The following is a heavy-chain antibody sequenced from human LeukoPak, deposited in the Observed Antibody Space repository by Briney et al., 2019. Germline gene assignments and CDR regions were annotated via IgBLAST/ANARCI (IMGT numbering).Heavy chain of an antibody. CDR1: GGSISSSSYY. CDR2: IYYSGRT. J-gene: IGHJ6*02. Sequence: SETLSLTCTVSGGSISSSSYYWGWIRQPPGKGLEWIGSIYYSGRTYYSPSLKSRVTISVDTSKNQFSLKLSSVTAADTAVYYCARGMGIAVAGTPYYYYGMDVWGQGTTVTVSS. CDR3: ARGMGIAVAGTPYYYYGMDV. V-gene: IGHV4-39*07. D-gene: IGHD6-19*01.